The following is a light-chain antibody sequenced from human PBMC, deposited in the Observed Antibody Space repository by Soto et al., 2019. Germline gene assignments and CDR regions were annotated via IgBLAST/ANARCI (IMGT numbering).Light chain of an antibody. V-gene: IGKV3D-11*03. J-gene: IGKJ3*01. CDR2: GAS. CDR3: QNYGT. CDR1: QGISDN. Sequence: EVRLKNSPATVSLSLGERATLSCRASQGISDNLAWYQHKPGQAPRLLIYGASIRATGIPDRFSGTGSGTDFTLTISRLEPEDFAVYYCQNYGTFGPGTKVDI.